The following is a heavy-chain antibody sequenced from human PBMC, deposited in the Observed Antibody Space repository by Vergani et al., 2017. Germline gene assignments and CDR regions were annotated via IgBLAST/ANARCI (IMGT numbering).Heavy chain of an antibody. J-gene: IGHJ6*02. CDR3: AYLAYDSSGYYQYYYYYGMDV. D-gene: IGHD3-22*01. CDR1: GFTFSSYA. V-gene: IGHV3-23*01. Sequence: EVQLLESGGGLVQPGGSLRLSCAASGFTFSSYAMSWVRQAPGKGLEWVSAISGSGGXSYYADSVKGRFTISRDNSKNTLYLQMNSLRAEDTAVYYCAYLAYDSSGYYQYYYYYGMDVWGQGTTVTVSS. CDR2: ISGSGGXS.